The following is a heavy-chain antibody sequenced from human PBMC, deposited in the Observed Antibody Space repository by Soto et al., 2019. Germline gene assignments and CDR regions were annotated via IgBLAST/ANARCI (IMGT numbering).Heavy chain of an antibody. CDR1: GDTFSTYT. D-gene: IGHD6-25*01. CDR2: IIPILGVA. CDR3: TRPHSGYKD. V-gene: IGHV1-69*02. Sequence: QDQLVQSGAEVKKPGSSVKVSCKTSGDTFSTYTVSWVRQAPGQGFEWVGRIIPILGVASYAQKFQGRVSITADKSTSTAYTELSSLGSEDTAMYYFTRPHSGYKDWGQGTLVTVSS. J-gene: IGHJ4*02.